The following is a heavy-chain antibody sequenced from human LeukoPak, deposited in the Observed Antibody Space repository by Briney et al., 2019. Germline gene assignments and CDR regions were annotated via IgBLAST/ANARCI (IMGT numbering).Heavy chain of an antibody. CDR2: IYYSGST. D-gene: IGHD2-2*01. CDR3: ASLGYCSSTSCYDHGMDV. CDR1: GGSISSSSYY. V-gene: IGHV4-39*01. J-gene: IGHJ6*04. Sequence: SETLSLTCTVSGGSISSSSYYWGWIRQPPGKGLEWIGSIYYSGSTYYNPSLKSRVTISVDTSKNQFSLKLSSVTAADTAVYYCASLGYCSSTSCYDHGMDVWGKGTTVTVSS.